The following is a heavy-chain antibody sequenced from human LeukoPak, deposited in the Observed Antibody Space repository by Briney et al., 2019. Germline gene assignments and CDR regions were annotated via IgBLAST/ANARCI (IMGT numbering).Heavy chain of an antibody. D-gene: IGHD3-10*01. CDR1: GYSFTSYW. CDR2: IYPGDSDT. J-gene: IGHJ3*02. CDR3: ARPGLQLGKGDAFDI. Sequence: NSGESLKISCKGTGYSFTSYWIGWVRQMPGKGLEWMGIIYPGDSDTRYSPSFQGQVTISADKSISTAYLQWSSLKASDTAMYYCARPGLQLGKGDAFDIWGQGTMVTVSS. V-gene: IGHV5-51*01.